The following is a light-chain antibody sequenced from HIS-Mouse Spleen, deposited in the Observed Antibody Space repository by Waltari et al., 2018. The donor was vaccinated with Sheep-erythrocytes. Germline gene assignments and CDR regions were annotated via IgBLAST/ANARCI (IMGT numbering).Light chain of an antibody. CDR1: KLGDKY. J-gene: IGLJ2*01. CDR2: QDN. CDR3: QAWDSSIVV. Sequence: SSELTQPPSVSVSPGQTASITCSGDKLGDKYACWYQQKPGQSPVLVIYQDNKRPPGIPARFSGSNSGNTATLTISGTQAMGEADYYCQAWDSSIVVFGGGTKLTVL. V-gene: IGLV3-1*01.